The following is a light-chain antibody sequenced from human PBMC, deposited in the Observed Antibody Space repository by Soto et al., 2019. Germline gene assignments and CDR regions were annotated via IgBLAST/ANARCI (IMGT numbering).Light chain of an antibody. CDR1: QSVSAA. CDR3: QQISGWPWT. CDR2: NAS. J-gene: IGKJ1*01. V-gene: IGKV3-11*01. Sequence: EIVLTQSPATVSLSPGDRATLSCRASQSVSAALGWYQQKPGQAPRLLIYNASSRVTGIPARFSGSGSGTDFTLTISNLEPEDFAVYFCQQISGWPWTFGQGTKVEVK.